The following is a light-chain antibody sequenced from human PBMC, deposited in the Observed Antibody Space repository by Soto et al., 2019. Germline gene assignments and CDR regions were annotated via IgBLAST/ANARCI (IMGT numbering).Light chain of an antibody. CDR2: GAS. CDR1: QSVSSN. Sequence: EIVLTQSPANLFVSPGETATLSCRASQSVSSNLAWYQQKPGQAPRLLIYGASNRATGIPERFSGSGSGTGFTLTIGRLEPQDSAMYYCQQYVISVTFGQGTRVEIK. V-gene: IGKV3-20*01. J-gene: IGKJ5*01. CDR3: QQYVISVT.